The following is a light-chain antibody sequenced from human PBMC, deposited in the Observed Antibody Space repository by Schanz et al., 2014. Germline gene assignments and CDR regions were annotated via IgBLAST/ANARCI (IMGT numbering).Light chain of an antibody. CDR2: DTS. Sequence: EIVLTQSPATLSLSPGERATLSCRASQSVTSWLAWYQQKPGQAPRLLIFDTSTRATGIPDRFSGSGSGTDFTLTISSLEPEDFAVYYCQQRRNWPPITFGQGTRLEIK. CDR3: QQRRNWPPIT. CDR1: QSVTSW. J-gene: IGKJ5*01. V-gene: IGKV3-11*01.